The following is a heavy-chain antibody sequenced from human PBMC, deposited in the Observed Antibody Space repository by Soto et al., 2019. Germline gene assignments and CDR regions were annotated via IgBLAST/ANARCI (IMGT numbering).Heavy chain of an antibody. J-gene: IGHJ4*02. D-gene: IGHD2-8*02. CDR2: VFYTGSA. CDR3: AKTPTGYYDS. CDR1: GGSIRGSDDD. Sequence: HSETLSLTCSVSGGSIRGSDDDWGWIRQSPGKGLEYIGSVFYTGSAYYNPSFKSRVSIVADTSTNRFFLNLKSVTATDTGVYYCAKTPTGYYDSWGQGILVTVSS. V-gene: IGHV4-39*02.